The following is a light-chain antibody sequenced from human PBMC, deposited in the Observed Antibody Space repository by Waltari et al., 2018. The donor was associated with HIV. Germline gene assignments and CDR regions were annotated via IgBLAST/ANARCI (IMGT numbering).Light chain of an antibody. CDR3: QQRSRWPPAYT. V-gene: IGKV3-11*01. CDR2: DAS. Sequence: EIVLTQSPATLSLSPGERATLSCRASQSVSIYLAWYQQKPGQPPRLLIYDASNRATAIPARFSGSGCGTDFTLTISSLEPEDFAVYYCQQRSRWPPAYTFGQGTKLEIK. J-gene: IGKJ2*01. CDR1: QSVSIY.